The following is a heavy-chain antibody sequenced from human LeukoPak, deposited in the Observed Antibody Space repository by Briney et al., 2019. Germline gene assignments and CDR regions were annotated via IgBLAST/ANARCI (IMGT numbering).Heavy chain of an antibody. CDR2: ISAYNGNT. CDR1: GYTFTSYG. J-gene: IGHJ6*02. V-gene: IGHV1-18*01. Sequence: ASVKVSCKASGYTFTSYGIGWVRQAPGQGLEWMGWISAYNGNTNYAQKLQGRVTMTTDTSTSTAYMELRSLRSDDTAVYYCARGSGRHYYYYGMDVWGQGTTVTVSS. CDR3: ARGSGRHYYYYGMDV. D-gene: IGHD1-26*01.